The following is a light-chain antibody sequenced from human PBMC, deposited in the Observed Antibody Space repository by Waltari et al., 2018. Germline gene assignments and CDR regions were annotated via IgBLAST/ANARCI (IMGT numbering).Light chain of an antibody. Sequence: QLVLTQSPSASASLGASVKLTCTLSSGHSTNVIAWLQKRPEKGPRYLMKVYSDGSHSKGDEIPDRFSGSSSGAERYLTISSLQSEDEADYYCQTGGHGTWVFGGGTKLTVL. J-gene: IGLJ3*02. CDR3: QTGGHGTWV. V-gene: IGLV4-69*01. CDR1: SGHSTNV. CDR2: VYSDGSH.